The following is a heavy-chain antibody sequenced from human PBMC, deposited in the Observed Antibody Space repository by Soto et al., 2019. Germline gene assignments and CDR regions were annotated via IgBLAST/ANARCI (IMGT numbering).Heavy chain of an antibody. CDR2: IHWDDDK. J-gene: IGHJ4*02. Sequence: SGPTLVNPTQTLTLTCTFSGFSLSTSDVGVGWIRQPPGKALEWLAIIHWDDDKRYSPSLKSRLTITKDTSKNQVVLTVTNMDPVDTATYYCAHSKYSRSSFDYWGQGTLVTVSS. CDR3: AHSKYSRSSFDY. V-gene: IGHV2-5*02. D-gene: IGHD6-6*01. CDR1: GFSLSTSDVG.